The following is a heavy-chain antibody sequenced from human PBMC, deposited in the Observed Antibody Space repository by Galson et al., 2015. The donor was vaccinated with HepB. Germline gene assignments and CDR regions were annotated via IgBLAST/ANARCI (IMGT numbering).Heavy chain of an antibody. V-gene: IGHV4-59*01. J-gene: IGHJ4*02. CDR3: ARVYSSSWYFYLDY. CDR2: IYDSGTT. Sequence: ETLSLTCTVSGGSISSYYWSWIRQPPGKGLARIGYIYDSGTTYYNPSLKSRVTISVDTSENQFSLRLSSVTAADTAVYYCARVYSSSWYFYLDYWGQGTLVTVSS. CDR1: GGSISSYY. D-gene: IGHD6-13*01.